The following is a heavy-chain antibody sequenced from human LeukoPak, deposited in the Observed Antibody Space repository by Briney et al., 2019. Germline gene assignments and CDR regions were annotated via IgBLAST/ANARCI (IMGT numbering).Heavy chain of an antibody. CDR3: ARSARYFDNTGFDY. J-gene: IGHJ4*02. V-gene: IGHV4-39*07. D-gene: IGHD3-9*01. Sequence: SETLSLTCTVSGGSNSSSSYYWGWIRQPPGKGLEWIGSIYYSGSTYYNPSLKSRVTISVDTSKNQFSLKLSSVTAADTAVYYCARSARYFDNTGFDYWGQGTLVTVSS. CDR2: IYYSGST. CDR1: GGSNSSSSYY.